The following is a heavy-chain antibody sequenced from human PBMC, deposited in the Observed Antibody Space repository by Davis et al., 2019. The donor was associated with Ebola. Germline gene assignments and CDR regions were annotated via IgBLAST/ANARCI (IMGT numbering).Heavy chain of an antibody. CDR2: IKTDGSEE. Sequence: GESLKISCAASGFSFSGYSMSWVRQAPGKGLEWVANIKTDGSEEQYVESVKGRFSMYRDNAKNSLSLQLDSLRDEDTAVYYCARWGLRGNYDSWSGSDYYFDYWGQGTLVIVSS. J-gene: IGHJ4*02. D-gene: IGHD3-3*01. CDR1: GFSFSGYS. CDR3: ARWGLRGNYDSWSGSDYYFDY. V-gene: IGHV3-7*01.